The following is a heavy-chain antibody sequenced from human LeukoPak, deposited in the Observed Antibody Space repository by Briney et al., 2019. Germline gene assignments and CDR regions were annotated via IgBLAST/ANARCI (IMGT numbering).Heavy chain of an antibody. CDR3: TRDLREGTTPDASDI. CDR1: GFTFSLYD. J-gene: IGHJ3*02. CDR2: IGTVGDT. D-gene: IGHD1-7*01. V-gene: IGHV3-13*01. Sequence: GGSLRLSCAASGFTFSLYDMHWVRQATGKSLEWVSGIGTVGDTYYADSVKGRFTISRENAKNSLSLQMDSLRAGDTAVYYSTRDLREGTTPDASDIWGQGTMVTVSS.